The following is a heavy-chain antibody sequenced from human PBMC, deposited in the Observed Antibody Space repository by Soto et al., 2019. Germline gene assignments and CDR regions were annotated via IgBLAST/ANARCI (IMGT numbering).Heavy chain of an antibody. V-gene: IGHV4-34*01. CDR1: GGSLSGDY. D-gene: IGHD3-3*01. CDR2: INHSGST. Sequence: KTSETLSLTCAVYGGSLSGDYGSWIRQPPGKGLEWIGEINHSGSTNYNPSLKSRLIISVDTSRNQFSLRLTSVTAADTAVYYCARGLYDLRSGDRFDIWGQGTVVTVSS. J-gene: IGHJ3*02. CDR3: ARGLYDLRSGDRFDI.